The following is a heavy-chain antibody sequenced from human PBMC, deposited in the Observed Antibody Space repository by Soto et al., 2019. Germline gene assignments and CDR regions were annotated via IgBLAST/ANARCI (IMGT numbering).Heavy chain of an antibody. CDR2: ISAYNGNT. D-gene: IGHD6-13*01. CDR3: ARPSSWYFNSNYYYGMDV. Sequence: ASVKVSCKASGYTFTGYGISWVRQAPGQGLEWMGWISAYNGNTNYAQKLQGRVTMTTDTSTSTAYMELRSLRSDDTAVYYCARPSSWYFNSNYYYGMDVWGQGTTVTVSS. J-gene: IGHJ6*02. CDR1: GYTFTGYG. V-gene: IGHV1-18*01.